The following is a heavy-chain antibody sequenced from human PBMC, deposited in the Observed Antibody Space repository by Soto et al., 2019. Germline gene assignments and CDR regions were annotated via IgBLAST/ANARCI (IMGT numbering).Heavy chain of an antibody. CDR2: LWSAGLT. Sequence: PGGSLRLSCAASGFTVSSKYMGWVRQAPGQGLEWVSVLWSAGLTYYADSVKGRFTISRDNSKNTLYLQMNSLRDDDSAIYYCARELPPDLWGQGTLVTVSS. CDR3: ARELPPDL. V-gene: IGHV3-53*01. D-gene: IGHD2-15*01. CDR1: GFTVSSKY. J-gene: IGHJ5*02.